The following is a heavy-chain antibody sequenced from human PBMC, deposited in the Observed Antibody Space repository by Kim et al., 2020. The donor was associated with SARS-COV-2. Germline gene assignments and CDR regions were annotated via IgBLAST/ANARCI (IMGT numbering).Heavy chain of an antibody. V-gene: IGHV3-7*01. CDR3: ARDKTGAS. D-gene: IGHD1-26*01. Sequence: GSEKYYADAVKGRFTISRDNAKNSLYLRMNSLRAEETALYYCARDKTGASWGQGTLVTVSS. CDR2: GSEK. J-gene: IGHJ4*02.